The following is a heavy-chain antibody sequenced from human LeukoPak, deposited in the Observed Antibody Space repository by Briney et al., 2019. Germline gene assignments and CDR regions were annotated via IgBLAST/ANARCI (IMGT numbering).Heavy chain of an antibody. J-gene: IGHJ4*02. CDR2: TFYRTKWYN. CDR3: ARGVRWSFDY. CDR1: GDSVSSNSVA. V-gene: IGHV6-1*01. Sequence: SQTLSLTCAISGDSVSSNSVAWNWIRQSPSRGLEWLRRTFYRTKWYNDYAMSVKSRVTINPDTSKNQFSLQLNSVTPEDTAVYFCARGVRWSFDYWGQGTLVTVSS. D-gene: IGHD2-15*01.